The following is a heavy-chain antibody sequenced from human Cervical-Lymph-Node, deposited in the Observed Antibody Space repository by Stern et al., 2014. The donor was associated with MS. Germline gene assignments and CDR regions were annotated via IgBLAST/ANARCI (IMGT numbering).Heavy chain of an antibody. CDR3: ARSFSVESIQVGFAMDV. CDR1: GFTFSDHA. D-gene: IGHD5-18*01. V-gene: IGHV3-11*01. CDR2: ISSGAYTI. J-gene: IGHJ6*02. Sequence: VQLVESGGGLVKPGGSLRLSCAASGFTFSDHAMSWIRQAPGKGLEWVSYISSGAYTIYYADSVKGRFTISRDNADNSLYLQMNSLRAEDSAFYYCARSFSVESIQVGFAMDVLGQGTTVTVSS.